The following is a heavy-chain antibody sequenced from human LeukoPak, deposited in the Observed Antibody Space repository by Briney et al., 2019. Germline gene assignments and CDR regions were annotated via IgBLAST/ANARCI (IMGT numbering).Heavy chain of an antibody. Sequence: KPGGSLRLSCAASGFTFSSYTMDWVRQAPGKGLEWVSSISASSGYIYYADSMKGRFTISRDNAENSLHLQMNSLRAEDTALYYCARESLYSGSASSDLDYWGQGTLVTVSS. CDR1: GFTFSSYT. J-gene: IGHJ4*02. CDR2: ISASSGYI. CDR3: ARESLYSGSASSDLDY. D-gene: IGHD3-10*01. V-gene: IGHV3-21*01.